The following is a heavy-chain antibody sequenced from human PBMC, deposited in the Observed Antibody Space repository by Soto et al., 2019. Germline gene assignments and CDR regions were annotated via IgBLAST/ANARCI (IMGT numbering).Heavy chain of an antibody. D-gene: IGHD6-25*01. V-gene: IGHV1-2*02. J-gene: IGHJ5*02. CDR2: INPGSGGA. CDR1: GYTFTSYF. CDR3: ARGVGSSWFDP. Sequence: ASVKVSCKASGYTFTSYFMHWVRQAPGQGLEWMGWINPGSGGANYAQKFQGRVTMTRDTSISTAYMELSSLTSDDTAVYYCARGVGSSWFDPWGQGTLVT.